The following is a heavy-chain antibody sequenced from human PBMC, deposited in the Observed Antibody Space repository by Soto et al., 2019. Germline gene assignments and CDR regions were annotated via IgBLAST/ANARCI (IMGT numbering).Heavy chain of an antibody. CDR3: AKDTATAITSYYFYGMDV. D-gene: IGHD5-12*01. CDR2: ISFDGRNK. J-gene: IGHJ6*02. V-gene: IGHV3-30*18. Sequence: PGGSLCLSCAASGCIFSTYCMHWVRPAQGEVLEWGAVISFDGRNKYYADSVRGRFTISRDNSKNTLHLQMNSLRGEDTAVYYCAKDTATAITSYYFYGMDVWGQGTTVTVSS. CDR1: GCIFSTYC.